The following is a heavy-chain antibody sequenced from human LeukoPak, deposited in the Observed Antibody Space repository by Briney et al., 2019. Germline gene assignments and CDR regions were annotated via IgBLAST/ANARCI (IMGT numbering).Heavy chain of an antibody. D-gene: IGHD3-22*01. CDR2: ISADGGDI. Sequence: GGSLRLSCAASGFIFSNNIMNWVRQAPGKGLGWVSVISADGGDIYYADSVNGRFTTSRDNSKNTLHLQMDSLRAEDTAVYYCAKDPPHSDRSIYSDNSWGQGTLVTVSS. V-gene: IGHV3-23*01. CDR3: AKDPPHSDRSIYSDNS. CDR1: GFIFSNNI. J-gene: IGHJ4*02.